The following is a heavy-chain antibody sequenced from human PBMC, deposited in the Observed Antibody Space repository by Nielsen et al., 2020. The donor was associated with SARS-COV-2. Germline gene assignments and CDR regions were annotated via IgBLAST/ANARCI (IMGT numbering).Heavy chain of an antibody. V-gene: IGHV4-59*01. D-gene: IGHD2-21*01. Sequence: WIRQPPGKALEWIAHIYYNGDTDYNPSLRSRVTISVDMSSNQFSLRLNSVTAADTAVYYCARFAKTPVIRKNYYYYMDVWGKGTTVTVSS. CDR2: IYYNGDT. J-gene: IGHJ6*03. CDR3: ARFAKTPVIRKNYYYYMDV.